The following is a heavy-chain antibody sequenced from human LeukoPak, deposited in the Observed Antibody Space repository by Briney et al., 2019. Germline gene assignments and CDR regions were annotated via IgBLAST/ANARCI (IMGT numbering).Heavy chain of an antibody. V-gene: IGHV1-8*01. CDR1: GYTFTGYD. Sequence: GASVKVSCKASGYTFTGYDINWVRQATGQGLEWMGWMNPNSGNTGYAQKFQGRVTITADESTSTAYMELSSLRSEDTAVYYCARRFYDFWSGYSHWFDPWGQGTLVTVSS. CDR2: MNPNSGNT. CDR3: ARRFYDFWSGYSHWFDP. J-gene: IGHJ5*02. D-gene: IGHD3-3*01.